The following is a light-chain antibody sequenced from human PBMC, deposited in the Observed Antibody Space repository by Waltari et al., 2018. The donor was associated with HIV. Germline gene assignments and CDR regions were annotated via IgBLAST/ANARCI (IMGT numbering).Light chain of an antibody. Sequence: QSAMTQPRSVSGSPGESVSISCTGIISDVGGNKYVSCYQQYQGKAPKLILSGVNNRPSGVPDRFSCSKSGNTASLTISGLQAEDEADYFCYSYAGTSVLFGGGTKLTVL. V-gene: IGLV2-11*01. CDR2: GVN. CDR1: ISDVGGNKY. CDR3: YSYAGTSVL. J-gene: IGLJ2*01.